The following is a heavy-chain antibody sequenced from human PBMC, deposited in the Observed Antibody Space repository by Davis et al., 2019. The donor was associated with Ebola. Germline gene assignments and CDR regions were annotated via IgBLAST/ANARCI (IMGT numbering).Heavy chain of an antibody. D-gene: IGHD6-19*01. CDR2: ISGSGDST. CDR1: GFTFRTYA. V-gene: IGHV3-23*01. Sequence: GESLKTPCAASGFTFRTYAMSWVRQAPGKGLEWVSAISGSGDSTYSADSVKGRFSISRDNSKTTVYLQMHSLRAEDTAVYYCAKSRPRYSSGWYDGGYYYYGMDVWGQGTTVTVSS. J-gene: IGHJ6*02. CDR3: AKSRPRYSSGWYDGGYYYYGMDV.